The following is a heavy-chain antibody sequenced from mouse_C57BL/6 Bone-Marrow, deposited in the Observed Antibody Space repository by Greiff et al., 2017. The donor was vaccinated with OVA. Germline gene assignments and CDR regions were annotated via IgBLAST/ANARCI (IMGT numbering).Heavy chain of an antibody. CDR1: GFTFTDYY. CDR3: ARAGKRDAMDY. Sequence: EVKLVESGGGLVQPGGSLILSCAASGFTFTDYYMSWVRQPPGKALEWLGFIRNKANGYTTEYSASVKGRFTISRDNSQSILYLQMNALRAEDSATYYCARAGKRDAMDYWGQGTSVTVSS. CDR2: IRNKANGYTT. V-gene: IGHV7-3*01. J-gene: IGHJ4*01.